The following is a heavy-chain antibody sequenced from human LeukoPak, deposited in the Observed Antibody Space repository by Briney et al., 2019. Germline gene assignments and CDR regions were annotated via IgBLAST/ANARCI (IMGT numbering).Heavy chain of an antibody. D-gene: IGHD1-1*01. CDR2: ISSSGSPI. CDR1: GFIFSDYY. J-gene: IGHJ3*02. V-gene: IGHV3-11*04. Sequence: GGSLRLSCGASGFIFSDYYMSWIRQAPGKGLEWVSYISSSGSPIYYADSVKGRFTISRDNAKNSLYLQMNSLRAEDTAVYYCARTTRGRYDAFDIWGQGTMVTVSS. CDR3: ARTTRGRYDAFDI.